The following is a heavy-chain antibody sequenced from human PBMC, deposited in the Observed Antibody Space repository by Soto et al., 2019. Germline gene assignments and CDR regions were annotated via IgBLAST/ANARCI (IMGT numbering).Heavy chain of an antibody. CDR2: ISYDGGLQ. V-gene: IGHV3-30*03. D-gene: IGHD5-18*01. CDR1: GFTFLGFG. Sequence: QAHLVESGGGVVQPGRPLRPSCAASGFTFLGFGMHWFRQAPGTRLGWVAVISYDGGLQHYADSVKGRFTISRDNSKNMVLLQMNSLRAEDTAVYYCVSDRGYGHASVPYSWGQGTLVSVSS. J-gene: IGHJ4*02. CDR3: VSDRGYGHASVPYS.